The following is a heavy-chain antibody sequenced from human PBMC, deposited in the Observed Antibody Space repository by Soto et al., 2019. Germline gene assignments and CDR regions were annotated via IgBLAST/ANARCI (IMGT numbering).Heavy chain of an antibody. CDR3: ARGPGRLDY. Sequence: SPTLSLTCAISGDSVSSNSATWNWIRQSPSRGLEWLGRTYYRSKWYSAYAVFVKSRITINPDTSKNQFSLQLNSVTPEDSAVYYCARGPGRLDYWGQGTLVTVSS. CDR2: TYYRSKWYS. V-gene: IGHV6-1*01. CDR1: GDSVSSNSAT. D-gene: IGHD2-15*01. J-gene: IGHJ4*02.